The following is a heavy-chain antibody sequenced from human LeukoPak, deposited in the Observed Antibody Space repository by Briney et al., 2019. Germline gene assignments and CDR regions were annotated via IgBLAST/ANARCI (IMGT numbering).Heavy chain of an antibody. CDR1: GYTFSSYA. Sequence: ASVKVSCKASGYTFSSYAMSWVRQAPGQGLEWMGWIGTNTGNPTYAQGFTGRFGFSLDTSVSTAYLQISSLKAEDTAVYYCARKPYDSRGYYLHDYWGQGTLVTVSS. CDR3: ARKPYDSRGYYLHDY. V-gene: IGHV7-4-1*02. D-gene: IGHD3-22*01. J-gene: IGHJ4*02. CDR2: IGTNTGNP.